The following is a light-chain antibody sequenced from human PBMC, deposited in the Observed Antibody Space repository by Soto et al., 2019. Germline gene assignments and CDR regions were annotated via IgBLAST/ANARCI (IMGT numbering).Light chain of an antibody. CDR2: DAS. Sequence: DIQVTQSPPTLSSSVGDVVTITCRSIQTISTWMAWYQQKPGKAPKLLVYDASTLQSGVASRFSGSGSGTEFTLIISGLQPDDSATYYCQQYTNTNHPWMFGQGTKVDIK. CDR1: QTISTW. CDR3: QQYTNTNHPWM. J-gene: IGKJ1*01. V-gene: IGKV1-5*01.